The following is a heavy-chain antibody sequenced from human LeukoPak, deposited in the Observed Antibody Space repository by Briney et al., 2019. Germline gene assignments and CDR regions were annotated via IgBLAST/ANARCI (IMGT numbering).Heavy chain of an antibody. D-gene: IGHD3-3*02. J-gene: IGHJ5*02. V-gene: IGHV1-69*13. CDR2: IIPIFGTA. Sequence: ASVKVPCKASGGTFSSYAISWVRQAPGQGLEWMGGIIPIFGTANYAQKFQGRVTITADESTSTAYMELSSLRSEDTAVYYCARTFLEWLGWFDPWGQGTLVTVSS. CDR1: GGTFSSYA. CDR3: ARTFLEWLGWFDP.